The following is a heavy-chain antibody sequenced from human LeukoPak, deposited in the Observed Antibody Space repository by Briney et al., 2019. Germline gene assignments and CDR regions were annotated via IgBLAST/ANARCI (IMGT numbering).Heavy chain of an antibody. CDR3: ARASFYNSGRIFDS. CDR1: GFTFSSYE. J-gene: IGHJ4*02. D-gene: IGHD2/OR15-2a*01. V-gene: IGHV3-48*03. Sequence: GGSLRLSCAASGFTFSSYEMNWVRQAPGKGLEWVSYISSSGSTIYYADSVKGRFTISRDNAKNSLYLQMNSLRAEDTAIYYCARASFYNSGRIFDSWGQGILVTVSS. CDR2: ISSSGSTI.